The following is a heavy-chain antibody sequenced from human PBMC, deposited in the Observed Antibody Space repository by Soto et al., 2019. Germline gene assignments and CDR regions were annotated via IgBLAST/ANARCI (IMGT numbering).Heavy chain of an antibody. D-gene: IGHD2-2*01. CDR1: GYTFTSYG. J-gene: IGHJ6*04. V-gene: IGHV1-18*01. Sequence: ASVKVSCKASGYTFTSYGISWVRQAPGQGLEWMGWISAYNGNTNYAQKLQGRVTMTTDTSTSTAYMELRSLRSDDTAVYYCARGYCSSTSCLYYYHGMDVWGEGTTVTVSS. CDR2: ISAYNGNT. CDR3: ARGYCSSTSCLYYYHGMDV.